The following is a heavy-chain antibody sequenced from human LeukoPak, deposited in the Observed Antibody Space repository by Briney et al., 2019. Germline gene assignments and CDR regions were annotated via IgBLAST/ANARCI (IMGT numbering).Heavy chain of an antibody. D-gene: IGHD4-17*01. J-gene: IGHJ4*02. V-gene: IGHV3-33*01. CDR2: IWYDGSNK. Sequence: PGTSLRLSCAASGFTFSSYGMHWVRQAPGKGLEWVTIIWYDGSNKYYVDSVKGRFTISRDNSKNTVYLQMNSLRAEDTAVYYCARDRSSHDYGDYANDYWGQGTLVTVSS. CDR3: ARDRSSHDYGDYANDY. CDR1: GFTFSSYG.